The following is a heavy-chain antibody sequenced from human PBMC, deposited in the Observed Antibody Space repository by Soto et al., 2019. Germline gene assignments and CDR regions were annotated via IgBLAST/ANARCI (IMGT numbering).Heavy chain of an antibody. CDR1: GYTFTGYY. V-gene: IGHV1-2*02. Sequence: ASVKVSCKVSGYTFTGYYMHWVRQAPGQGLEWMGWINPNSGGTNYAQKFQGRVTMTRDTSISTAYMELSSLTSDDTAVYYCARGGNNNWPYYYGMDVWGQGTTVTVSS. J-gene: IGHJ6*02. CDR3: ARGGNNNWPYYYGMDV. D-gene: IGHD1-1*01. CDR2: INPNSGGT.